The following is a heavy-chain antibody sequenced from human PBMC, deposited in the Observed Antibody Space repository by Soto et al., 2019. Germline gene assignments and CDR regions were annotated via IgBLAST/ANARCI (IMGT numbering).Heavy chain of an antibody. CDR1: GFTFSSYW. V-gene: IGHV3-74*01. CDR2: INSDGSST. Sequence: GESLKISCAASGFTFSSYWMHWVRQAPGKGLVWVSRINSDGSSTSYADSVKGRFTISRDNAKNTLYLQMNSLRAEDTAVYYCARGRSSSWYEAFDIWGQGTMVTVSS. CDR3: ARGRSSSWYEAFDI. D-gene: IGHD6-13*01. J-gene: IGHJ3*02.